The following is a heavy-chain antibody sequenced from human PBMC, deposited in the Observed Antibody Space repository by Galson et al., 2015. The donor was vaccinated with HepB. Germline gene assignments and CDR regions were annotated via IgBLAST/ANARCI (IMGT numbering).Heavy chain of an antibody. J-gene: IGHJ4*02. CDR2: ISYDGSNK. Sequence: SLRLSCAASGFTFSRYAMHWVRQAPGKGLEWVAVISYDGSNKYYADSVKGRFTISRDNSKNTLYLQMNSLRAEDTAVYYCARPPRGYSYGLVDYWGQGTLVTVSS. D-gene: IGHD5-18*01. CDR3: ARPPRGYSYGLVDY. CDR1: GFTFSRYA. V-gene: IGHV3-30-3*01.